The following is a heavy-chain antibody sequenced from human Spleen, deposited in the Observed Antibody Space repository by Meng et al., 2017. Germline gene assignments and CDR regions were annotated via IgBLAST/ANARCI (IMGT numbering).Heavy chain of an antibody. CDR1: GFTFSTYS. J-gene: IGHJ6*02. V-gene: IGHV3-21*01. Sequence: GESLKISCAASGFTFSTYSMNWVRQAPGKGLEWVSSISSSSSYINYADSVKGRFTISRDNAKKSLYLQMNSLRAEDTAVYYCARDLSNEGSYIYYGMDVWGQGTTVTVSS. D-gene: IGHD1-26*01. CDR2: ISSSSSYI. CDR3: ARDLSNEGSYIYYGMDV.